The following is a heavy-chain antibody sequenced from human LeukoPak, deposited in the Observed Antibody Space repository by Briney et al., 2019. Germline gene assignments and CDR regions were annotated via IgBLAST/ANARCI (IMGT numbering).Heavy chain of an antibody. J-gene: IGHJ3*01. CDR1: GFTVSTIY. CDR3: ARDVQGVGAFDF. CDR2: IYTGGTT. D-gene: IGHD3-16*01. Sequence: PGGSLRLPCAASGFTVSTIYMNWVRQAPGKGLEWVSVIYTGGTTFYAGSVRGRFTVSRDDSRNTLSLQMNSLRAEDTAVYYCARDVQGVGAFDFWGQGTMVTVSS. V-gene: IGHV3-53*01.